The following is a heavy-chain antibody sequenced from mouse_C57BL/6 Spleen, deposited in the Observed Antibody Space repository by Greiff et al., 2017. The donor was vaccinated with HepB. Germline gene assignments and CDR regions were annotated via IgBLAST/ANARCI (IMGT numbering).Heavy chain of an antibody. CDR1: GYSFTSYY. V-gene: IGHV1-66*01. Sequence: VQLQESGPELVKPGASVKISCKASGYSFTSYYIHWVKQRPGQGLEWIGWIYPGSGNTKYNEKFKGKATLTADTSSSTAYMQLSSLTSEDSAVYYCAEDYGNYAYFDYWGQGTTLTVSS. CDR2: IYPGSGNT. D-gene: IGHD2-1*01. CDR3: AEDYGNYAYFDY. J-gene: IGHJ2*01.